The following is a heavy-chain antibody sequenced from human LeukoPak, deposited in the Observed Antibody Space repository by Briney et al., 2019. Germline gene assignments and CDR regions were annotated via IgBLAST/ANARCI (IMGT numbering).Heavy chain of an antibody. CDR1: GGSISSYY. J-gene: IGHJ4*02. V-gene: IGHV4-59*01. Sequence: SETLSLTCTVSGGSISSYYWSWLRQPPGKGLEWIGYIYYSGSTNYNPSLKSRVTISVDTSKNQFSLKLSSVTAADTAVYYCASNWYSSSWYDYWGQGTLVTVSS. D-gene: IGHD6-13*01. CDR2: IYYSGST. CDR3: ASNWYSSSWYDY.